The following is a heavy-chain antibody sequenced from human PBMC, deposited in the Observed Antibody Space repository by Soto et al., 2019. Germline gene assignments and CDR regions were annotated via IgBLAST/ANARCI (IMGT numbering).Heavy chain of an antibody. CDR1: GFTFSSYA. Sequence: PGGSPRLSCAASGFTFSSYAMSWVRQAPGKGLEWVSVIGGSGGSTYYADSVKGRFTVSRDNSKKTMSLQMNSLRAEDTAVYYCAKGAGVSGGYYGARVDDWGQGTRVTVS. J-gene: IGHJ4*02. D-gene: IGHD3-22*01. CDR2: IGGSGGST. V-gene: IGHV3-23*01. CDR3: AKGAGVSGGYYGARVDD.